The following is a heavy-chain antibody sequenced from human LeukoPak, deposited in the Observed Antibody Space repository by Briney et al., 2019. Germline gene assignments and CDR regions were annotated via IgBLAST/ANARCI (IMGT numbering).Heavy chain of an antibody. CDR2: IYYDGYP. D-gene: IGHD2-8*02. CDR1: GASLSSYF. CDR3: AGTELGYCTVTGCPLES. Sequence: SETLSLTCNVSGASLSSYFWSWIRQPPGKGLEWIGYIYYDGYPNYSPSLRSRITISVEKTKSQFSLNLRSVTAADTALYFCAGTELGYCTVTGCPLESWGQGTLVTVSS. J-gene: IGHJ4*02. V-gene: IGHV4-59*01.